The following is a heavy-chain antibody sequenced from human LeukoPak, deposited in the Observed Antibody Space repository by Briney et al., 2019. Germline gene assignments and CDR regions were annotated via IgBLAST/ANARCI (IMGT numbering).Heavy chain of an antibody. CDR3: ARGVYIAAAQYGY. D-gene: IGHD6-13*01. Sequence: PSETLSLTCTVSGGSISSYYWSWIRQPPGKGLEWIGYIYYSGTTNYNPSLKSRAPLSVATSKNQFSLKLSSVTAADTVVYYCARGVYIAAAQYGYWGQGTLVTVSS. V-gene: IGHV4-59*01. CDR1: GGSISSYY. J-gene: IGHJ4*02. CDR2: IYYSGTT.